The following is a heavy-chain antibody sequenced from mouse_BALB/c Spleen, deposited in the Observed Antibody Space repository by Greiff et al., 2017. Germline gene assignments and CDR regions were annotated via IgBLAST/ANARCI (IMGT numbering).Heavy chain of an antibody. J-gene: IGHJ3*01. CDR1: GYSITSDYA. V-gene: IGHV3-2*02. Sequence: EVNLVESGPGLVKPSQSLSLTCTVTGYSITSDYAWNWIRQFPGNKLEWMGYISYSGSTSYNPSLKSRISITRDTSKNQFFLQLNSVTTEDTATYYCATYGSSFAWFAYWGQGTLVTVSA. CDR3: ATYGSSFAWFAY. D-gene: IGHD1-1*01. CDR2: ISYSGST.